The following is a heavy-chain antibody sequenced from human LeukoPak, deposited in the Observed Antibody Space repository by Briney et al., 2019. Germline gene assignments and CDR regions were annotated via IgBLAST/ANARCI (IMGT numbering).Heavy chain of an antibody. CDR2: ISAYNGNI. CDR1: GYTFTSSG. CDR3: VRDLGVDTTMIFFDY. D-gene: IGHD5-18*01. Sequence: VASVKVSCKASGYTFTSSGISWVRQAPGQGLEWMGWISAYNGNINYAQKLQGRVTMTTDISTSTAYMEVRSLRSEDTAVYYCVRDLGVDTTMIFFDYWGQGSVVTVSS. J-gene: IGHJ4*02. V-gene: IGHV1-18*01.